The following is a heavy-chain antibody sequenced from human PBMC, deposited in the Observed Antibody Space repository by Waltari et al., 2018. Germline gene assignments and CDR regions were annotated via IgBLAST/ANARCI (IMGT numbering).Heavy chain of an antibody. V-gene: IGHV3-23*04. CDR2: IGTSGATT. CDR3: AKMRGGVTTAFDY. J-gene: IGHJ4*02. CDR1: GFTFSSYA. D-gene: IGHD4-4*01. Sequence: VQLVESGGVLVNPGGSLRLPCSASGFTFSSYAMGWVRQAPGKGLEWISAIGTSGATTYYVDSVKGRFANSRDNSHNTLYLQMNRLRAEDTATYYCAKMRGGVTTAFDYWGQGTLVTVSS.